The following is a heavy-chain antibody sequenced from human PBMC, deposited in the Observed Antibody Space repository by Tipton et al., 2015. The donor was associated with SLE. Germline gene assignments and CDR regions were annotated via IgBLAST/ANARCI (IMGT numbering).Heavy chain of an antibody. CDR3: ATWIYDSSGWGMDV. Sequence: SLRLSCAASGFTFSSYGMHWVRQAPGKGLEGVAVIWYDGSNKYYADSVKGRFTISRDNSKNTLYLQMNSLRAEDTAVYYCATWIYDSSGWGMDVWGKGTTVTVSS. V-gene: IGHV3-33*01. J-gene: IGHJ6*03. CDR1: GFTFSSYG. CDR2: IWYDGSNK. D-gene: IGHD3-22*01.